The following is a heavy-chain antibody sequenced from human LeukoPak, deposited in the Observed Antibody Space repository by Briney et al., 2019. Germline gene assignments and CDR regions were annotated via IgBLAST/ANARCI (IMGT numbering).Heavy chain of an antibody. V-gene: IGHV4-34*01. Sequence: PSETLSLTCAVYGGSLSGYCWSWIRQPPGKGLEWIGEINHSGSTNYNPSLKSRVTISVDTSKNQFSLKLSSVTAADTAVYYCARATIIRGIVVVITAILDYWGQGTLVTVSS. D-gene: IGHD3-22*01. CDR1: GGSLSGYC. CDR3: ARATIIRGIVVVITAILDY. J-gene: IGHJ4*02. CDR2: INHSGST.